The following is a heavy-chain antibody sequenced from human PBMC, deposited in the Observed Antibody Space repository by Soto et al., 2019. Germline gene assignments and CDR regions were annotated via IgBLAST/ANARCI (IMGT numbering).Heavy chain of an antibody. V-gene: IGHV3-11*06. D-gene: IGHD4-17*01. Sequence: GGSLRLSCAASGFTFSDYYMSWIRQAPGKGLEWVSYISRSSSYTNYTNSVKGRFTISRDNAKNSLYLQMNSLRAEDTAVYYCARARTTSGAFDIWGQGTMVTVSS. CDR2: ISRSSSYT. CDR1: GFTFSDYY. CDR3: ARARTTSGAFDI. J-gene: IGHJ3*02.